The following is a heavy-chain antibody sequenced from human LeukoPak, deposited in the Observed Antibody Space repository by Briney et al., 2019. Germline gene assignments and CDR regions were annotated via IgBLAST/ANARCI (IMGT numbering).Heavy chain of an antibody. J-gene: IGHJ4*02. CDR3: ASRKSDSSGYYSPSFEDY. V-gene: IGHV3-11*01. D-gene: IGHD3-22*01. CDR1: GFTFSSYA. Sequence: GGSLRLSCAASGFTFSSYAMSWIRQAPGKGLEWVSYISSSGSTIYYADSVKGRFTISRDNAKNSLYLQMNSLRAEDTAVYYCASRKSDSSGYYSPSFEDYWGQGTLVTVSS. CDR2: ISSSGSTI.